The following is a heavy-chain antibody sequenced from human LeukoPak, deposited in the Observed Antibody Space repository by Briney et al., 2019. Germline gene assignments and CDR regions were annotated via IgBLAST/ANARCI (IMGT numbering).Heavy chain of an antibody. CDR2: IYYSGST. J-gene: IGHJ4*02. D-gene: IGHD6-19*01. Sequence: PSETLSLTCTVSGGSISSSSYYWGWIRQPPGKGLEWIGSIYYSGSTYYNPSLKSRVTISVDTSKNQFSLKLSSVTAADTAVYYCASGSSGWPPFDYWGQGTLVTVSS. V-gene: IGHV4-39*07. CDR1: GGSISSSSYY. CDR3: ASGSSGWPPFDY.